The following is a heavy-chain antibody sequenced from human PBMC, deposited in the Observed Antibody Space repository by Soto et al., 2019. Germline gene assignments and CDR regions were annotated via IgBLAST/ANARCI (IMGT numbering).Heavy chain of an antibody. J-gene: IGHJ4*02. CDR1: GFTFDDYA. CDR2: ISWNSGSI. D-gene: IGHD2-15*01. V-gene: IGHV3-9*01. CDR3: AKGRDCSGGSCYSGGGWYFDY. Sequence: EVQLVESGGGLVQPGRSLRPSCAASGFTFDDYAMHWVRQAPGKGLEWVSGISWNSGSIGYADSVKGRFTISRDNAKNSLYLQMNSLRAEDTALYYCAKGRDCSGGSCYSGGGWYFDYWGQGTLVTVSS.